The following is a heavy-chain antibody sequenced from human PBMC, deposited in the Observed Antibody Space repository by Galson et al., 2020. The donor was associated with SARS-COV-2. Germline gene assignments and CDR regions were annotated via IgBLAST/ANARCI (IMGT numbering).Heavy chain of an antibody. Sequence: GGSLRLSCAASGFTFSSYAMSWVRQAPGKGLESVSAISGSGGSTYYADSVKGRFTIPRDNSKNTPYLKMNSLRAEDTAVYYCASGWNYRGGFDPWGQGTLVTVSS. D-gene: IGHD1-7*01. J-gene: IGHJ5*02. CDR3: ASGWNYRGGFDP. V-gene: IGHV3-23*01. CDR1: GFTFSSYA. CDR2: ISGSGGST.